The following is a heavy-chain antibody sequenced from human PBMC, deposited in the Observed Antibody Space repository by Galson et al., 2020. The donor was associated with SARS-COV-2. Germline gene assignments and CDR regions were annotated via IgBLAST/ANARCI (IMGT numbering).Heavy chain of an antibody. Sequence: GESLKISCAASGFTFSSYGMHWVRQAPGKGLEWVAVIWYDGSNKYYADSVKGRFTISRDNSKNTLYLQMNSLRAEDTAVYYCARDPPVGWSHIALDIWGQGTMVTVSS. CDR2: IWYDGSNK. CDR3: ARDPPVGWSHIALDI. V-gene: IGHV3-33*01. D-gene: IGHD2-8*01. CDR1: GFTFSSYG. J-gene: IGHJ3*02.